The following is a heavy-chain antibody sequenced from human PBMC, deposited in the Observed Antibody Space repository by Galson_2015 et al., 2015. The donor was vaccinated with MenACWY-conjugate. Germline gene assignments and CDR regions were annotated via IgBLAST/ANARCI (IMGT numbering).Heavy chain of an antibody. Sequence: SLRLSCAASGFTFSSYGMHWVRQAPGKGLEWVAVISYDGSNKYYADSVKGRFTISRDNSKNTLYLQMNSLRAEDTAVYYCAKKGDYYDSSGYYLDYWGQGTLVTVSS. D-gene: IGHD3-22*01. CDR1: GFTFSSYG. CDR3: AKKGDYYDSSGYYLDY. CDR2: ISYDGSNK. J-gene: IGHJ4*02. V-gene: IGHV3-30*18.